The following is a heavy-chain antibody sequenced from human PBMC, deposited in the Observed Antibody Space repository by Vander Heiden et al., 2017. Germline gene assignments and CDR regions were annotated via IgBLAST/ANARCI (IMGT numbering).Heavy chain of an antibody. CDR2: ISGNGGNT. CDR1: GFTFSTYA. V-gene: IGHV3-23*01. CDR3: ANIWGYFDY. J-gene: IGHJ4*02. Sequence: EVQLLESGGGLVQPGGSLRLSCAASGFTFSTYAMNWVRQAPGKGLEWVSGISGNGGNTYYADSVKGRFTISRDNSKNTLFLQMNSLKAEDTAVYYCANIWGYFDYWGQGTLVTVSS. D-gene: IGHD7-27*01.